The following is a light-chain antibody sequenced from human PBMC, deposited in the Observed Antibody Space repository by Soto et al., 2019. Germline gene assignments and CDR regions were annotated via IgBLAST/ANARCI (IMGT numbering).Light chain of an antibody. J-gene: IGKJ3*01. Sequence: IQMTQSPSTLSASVGDRVTITCRASQSISSWLAWYQQKPGKAPKVLIYEASSLESGVPSRFSGSGSGTEFTLTISSLQPDDFATYYCLQDHDYPLTFGPGTKVDIK. CDR3: LQDHDYPLT. CDR2: EAS. CDR1: QSISSW. V-gene: IGKV1-5*03.